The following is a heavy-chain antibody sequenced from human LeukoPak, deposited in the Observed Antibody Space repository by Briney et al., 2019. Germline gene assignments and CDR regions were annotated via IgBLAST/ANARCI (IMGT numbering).Heavy chain of an antibody. D-gene: IGHD2-2*01. CDR3: ARVLGYQRGAWFDP. Sequence: PSETLSLTCAVYGGSFSGYYWSWIRQPPGKGLEWIGEINHSGGTNYNPSLKSRVTISVDTSKNQFSLKLSSVTAADTAVYYCARVLGYQRGAWFDPWGQGTLVTVSS. J-gene: IGHJ5*02. CDR1: GGSFSGYY. V-gene: IGHV4-34*01. CDR2: INHSGGT.